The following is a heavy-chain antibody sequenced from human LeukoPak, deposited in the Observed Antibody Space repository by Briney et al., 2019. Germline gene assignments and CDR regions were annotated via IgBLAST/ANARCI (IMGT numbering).Heavy chain of an antibody. CDR1: GFTFSSYA. CDR3: AKDRGYSGYDYFGHFDY. Sequence: GGSLRLSCAASGFTFSSYAMHWVRQAPGKGLEWVAVISYDGSNKYYADSVKGRFTISRDNSKNTLYLQMNSLRAEDTAVYYCAKDRGYSGYDYFGHFDYWGQGTLVTVSS. J-gene: IGHJ4*02. CDR2: ISYDGSNK. V-gene: IGHV3-30*04. D-gene: IGHD5-12*01.